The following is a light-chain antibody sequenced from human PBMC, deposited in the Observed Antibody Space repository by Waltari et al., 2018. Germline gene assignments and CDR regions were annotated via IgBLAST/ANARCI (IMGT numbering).Light chain of an antibody. CDR2: EEN. CDR3: QSYDHNNVL. Sequence: NFMLTQPHSVSESLGKTVTISCTGSGANIANNYVQWYQQRPGRAPTTVIYEENRRPSGVPVRFSGSIDSSSSSASLTISGLKTEDEADYYCQSYDHNNVLFGGGTKLTVL. V-gene: IGLV6-57*02. CDR1: GANIANNY. J-gene: IGLJ2*01.